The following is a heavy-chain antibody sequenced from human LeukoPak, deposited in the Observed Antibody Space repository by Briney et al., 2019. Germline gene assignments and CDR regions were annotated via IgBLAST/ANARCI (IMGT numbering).Heavy chain of an antibody. CDR3: ARDRYDFWSGYANFDY. D-gene: IGHD3-3*01. V-gene: IGHV1-46*01. CDR1: GYTFTSYY. Sequence: ASVKVSCKASGYTFTSYYMHWVRQAPGQGLEWMGIINPSGGSTSYAQKFQGRVTMTRDMSTSTVYMELSSLRSEDTAVYYCARDRYDFWSGYANFDYWGQGTLVTVPS. CDR2: INPSGGST. J-gene: IGHJ4*02.